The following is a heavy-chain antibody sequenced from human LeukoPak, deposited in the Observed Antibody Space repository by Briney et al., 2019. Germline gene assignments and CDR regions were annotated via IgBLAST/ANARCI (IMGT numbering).Heavy chain of an antibody. CDR3: AKDGDGRYYAPFDY. CDR2: IKQDGSEK. CDR1: GFTFSSYW. D-gene: IGHD3-10*01. V-gene: IGHV3-7*01. Sequence: PGGSLRLSCVASGFTFSSYWMSWVRQAPGKGLEWVANIKQDGSEKYYVDSVKGRFTISRDNAKNSLYLQMNSLRADDTAVYYCAKDGDGRYYAPFDYWGQGTLVTVSS. J-gene: IGHJ4*02.